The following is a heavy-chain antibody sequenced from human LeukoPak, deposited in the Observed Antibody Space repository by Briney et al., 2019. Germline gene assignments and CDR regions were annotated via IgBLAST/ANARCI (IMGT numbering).Heavy chain of an antibody. V-gene: IGHV4-4*02. CDR1: GGFISSSNW. Sequence: SETLSLTCAVSGGFISSSNWWSWVRQPPGKGLEWIGEIYHSGSTNYNPSLKSRVTISVDKSKNQFSLKLSSVTAADTAVYYCARDFRANYGSGSYFSYWGQGTLVTVSS. J-gene: IGHJ4*02. CDR3: ARDFRANYGSGSYFSY. D-gene: IGHD3-10*01. CDR2: IYHSGST.